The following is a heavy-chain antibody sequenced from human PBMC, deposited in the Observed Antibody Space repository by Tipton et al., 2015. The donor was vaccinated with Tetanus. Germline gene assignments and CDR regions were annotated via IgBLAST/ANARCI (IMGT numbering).Heavy chain of an antibody. CDR3: ANPQYSSSLGDYYGMDV. Sequence: SLRLSCAASRFTFSSYAMSWVRQAPGKGLEWVSAISGSATSTYYADSVKGRFTISRDNSKSTVYLQMNSLRAEDTAVYYCANPQYSSSLGDYYGMDVWGQGTTVTVSS. CDR2: ISGSATST. D-gene: IGHD6-13*01. CDR1: RFTFSSYA. V-gene: IGHV3-23*01. J-gene: IGHJ6*02.